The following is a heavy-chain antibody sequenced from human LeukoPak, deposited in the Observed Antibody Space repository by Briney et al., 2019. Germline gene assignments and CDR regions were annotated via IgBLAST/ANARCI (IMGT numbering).Heavy chain of an antibody. Sequence: PGGSLRLSCAASGFTFSSHWMSWVRQAPGKGLEWVANIREDGSDKYYVESVKGRFTISRDNAKNSLYLQMNSLRAEDTAVYYCAREGPQHFYYYYGMDVWPRDHGHRLL. J-gene: IGHJ6*02. V-gene: IGHV3-7*01. CDR3: AREGPQHFYYYYGMDV. CDR2: IREDGSDK. CDR1: GFTFSSHW.